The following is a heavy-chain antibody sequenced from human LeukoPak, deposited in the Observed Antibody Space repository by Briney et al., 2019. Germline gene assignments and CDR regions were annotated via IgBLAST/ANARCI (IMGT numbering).Heavy chain of an antibody. CDR3: AREYGSSGYYFRMDV. V-gene: IGHV1-69*05. CDR2: IIPIFGTA. J-gene: IGHJ6*03. D-gene: IGHD3-22*01. CDR1: GGTLSSYA. Sequence: ASVKVSCKASGGTLSSYAISWVRQAPGQGIEWMGGIIPIFGTANYAQKFQGRVTITTDESTSTAYMELSSLRSEDTAVYYCAREYGSSGYYFRMDVWGKGTTVTVSS.